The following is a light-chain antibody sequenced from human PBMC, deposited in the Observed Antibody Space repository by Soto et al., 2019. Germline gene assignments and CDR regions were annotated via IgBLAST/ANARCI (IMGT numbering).Light chain of an antibody. CDR1: SNDVGGYNY. J-gene: IGLJ1*01. CDR3: SSFTSTSTFV. Sequence: QSVLTQPASVSGSPGQSITISCTGTSNDVGGYNYVSWFQQHPGKAPKLLIFEVSNRPSGGSHRFSGSKSGNTASLTISGLQAEDEADYYCSSFTSTSTFVFGTGTKLTVL. V-gene: IGLV2-14*01. CDR2: EVS.